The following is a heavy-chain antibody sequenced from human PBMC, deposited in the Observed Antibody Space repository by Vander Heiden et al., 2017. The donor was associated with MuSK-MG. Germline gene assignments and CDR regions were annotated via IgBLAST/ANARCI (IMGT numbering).Heavy chain of an antibody. D-gene: IGHD3-10*01. CDR3: ARRHVPGVTMVRGVIIRGDDDY. CDR2: IIPIFGTA. CDR1: GGTFSSYA. Sequence: QVQLVQSGSEVKKPGSSVKVSCKASGGTFSSYAISWVGQAPGQGLEWMGGIIPIFGTANYAQKFQGRVTITADKSTSTAYMELSSLRSEDTAVYYCARRHVPGVTMVRGVIIRGDDDYWGQGTLVTVSS. V-gene: IGHV1-69*06. J-gene: IGHJ4*02.